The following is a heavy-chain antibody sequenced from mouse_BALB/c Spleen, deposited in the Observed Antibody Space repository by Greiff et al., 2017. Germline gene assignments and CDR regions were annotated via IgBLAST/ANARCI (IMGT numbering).Heavy chain of an antibody. Sequence: EVMLVESGGGLVKPGGSLRLSCATSGFTFTDYYMSWVRQPPGKALEWLGFIRNKANGYTTEYSASVKGQFTISRDKSQSILYLQMNTLRAKDSATYFCARDISRRGWYFDVWGEGTTVTVSS. CDR2: IRNKANGYTT. CDR3: ARDISRRGWYFDV. V-gene: IGHV7-3*02. CDR1: GFTFTDYY. J-gene: IGHJ1*01.